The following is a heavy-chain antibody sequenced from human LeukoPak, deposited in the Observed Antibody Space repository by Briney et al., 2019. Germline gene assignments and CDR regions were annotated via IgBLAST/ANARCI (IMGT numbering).Heavy chain of an antibody. CDR2: INQDGSEK. CDR3: ASSMWFGMRKIDY. CDR1: GFTFSSYW. D-gene: IGHD3-10*01. J-gene: IGHJ4*02. V-gene: IGHV3-7*03. Sequence: GGSLRLSCAASGFTFSSYWMSWARQAPGKGLEWVANINQDGSEKYYVDSVKGRFTISGDNAKNSLYLQINSLRAEDTAMYYCASSMWFGMRKIDYWGQGTLVTVSS.